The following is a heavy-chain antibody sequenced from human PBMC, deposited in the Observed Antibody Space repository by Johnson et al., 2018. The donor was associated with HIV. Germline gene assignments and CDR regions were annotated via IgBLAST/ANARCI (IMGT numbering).Heavy chain of an antibody. CDR2: IKQDGSEK. Sequence: VQLVESGGGVVQPGRSLRLSCAASGFTFSSYAMHWVRQAPGKGLEWVANIKQDGSEKYYVDSVKGRFTISRDNAKNSLYLQMNSLSAEDTAVYYCARPPGVGSVDAFDIWGQGTMVTVSS. D-gene: IGHD2-15*01. CDR1: GFTFSSYA. CDR3: ARPPGVGSVDAFDI. J-gene: IGHJ3*02. V-gene: IGHV3-7*01.